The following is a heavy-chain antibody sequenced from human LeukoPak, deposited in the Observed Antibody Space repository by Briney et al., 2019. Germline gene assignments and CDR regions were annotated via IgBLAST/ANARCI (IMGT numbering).Heavy chain of an antibody. Sequence: PSETLSLTCTVSGGSISIYYWNWIRQPAGKGLEYIGRIYTSGSTNYNPSPKSRVTMSVDTSKNQFSLKLSSVTAADTAVYYCARDSGTTGEVKFDPWGQGTLVTVSS. D-gene: IGHD3-10*01. CDR1: GGSISIYY. J-gene: IGHJ5*02. CDR3: ARDSGTTGEVKFDP. V-gene: IGHV4-4*07. CDR2: IYTSGST.